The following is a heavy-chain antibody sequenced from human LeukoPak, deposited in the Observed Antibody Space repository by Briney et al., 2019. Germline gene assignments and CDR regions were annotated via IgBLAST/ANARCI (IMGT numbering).Heavy chain of an antibody. Sequence: GASVKVSYKASGYTFSNYGISWVRQAPGQGLEWMGWIIAHNGNTNYAQKFQGRVTMTTDTSTSTAYMELRSLRSDDTAVYYCARGDKTYYYDSSGYSTTNDYWGQGTLVTVSS. CDR2: IIAHNGNT. J-gene: IGHJ4*02. CDR3: ARGDKTYYYDSSGYSTTNDY. V-gene: IGHV1-18*01. D-gene: IGHD3-22*01. CDR1: GYTFSNYG.